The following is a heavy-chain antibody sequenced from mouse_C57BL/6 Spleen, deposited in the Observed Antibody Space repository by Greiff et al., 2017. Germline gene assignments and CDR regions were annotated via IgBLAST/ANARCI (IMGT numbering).Heavy chain of an antibody. CDR3: ALLYYGNYAGFAY. V-gene: IGHV1-74*01. CDR2: IHPSDSDT. Sequence: QVQLKQPGAELVKPGASVKVSCKASGYTFTSYWMHWVKQRPGQGLEWIGRIHPSDSDTNYNQKFKGKATLTVDKSSSTAYMQLSSLTSEDSAVYYCALLYYGNYAGFAYWGQGTLVTVSA. J-gene: IGHJ3*01. CDR1: GYTFTSYW. D-gene: IGHD2-1*01.